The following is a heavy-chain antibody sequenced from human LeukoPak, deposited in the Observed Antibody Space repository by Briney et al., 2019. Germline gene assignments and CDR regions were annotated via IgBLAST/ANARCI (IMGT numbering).Heavy chain of an antibody. CDR1: GFTFTNAY. D-gene: IGHD6-13*01. CDR2: IKSKVDGGTT. Sequence: PGGSLRLSCAASGFTFTNAYMTWVRQAPGKGLEWVGRIKSKVDGGTTDYGAPVKARFSISRDDSKNTVYLQMNSLRIEDTAVYYCTTDAGYSSRWYNYWGQGTLVTVAS. J-gene: IGHJ4*02. CDR3: TTDAGYSSRWYNY. V-gene: IGHV3-15*01.